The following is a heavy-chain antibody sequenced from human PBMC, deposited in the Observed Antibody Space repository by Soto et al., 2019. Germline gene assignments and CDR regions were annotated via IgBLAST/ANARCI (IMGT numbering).Heavy chain of an antibody. Sequence: SVKVSCKASGGTFSSYIISWVRQAPGQGLEWMGGIIPIFGTANYAQKFQGRVTITADESTTTAYMELSGLRSEDTAVYYCARSKQFDPWGQGTLVTVSS. J-gene: IGHJ5*02. D-gene: IGHD4-4*01. CDR2: IIPIFGTA. CDR1: GGTFSSYI. V-gene: IGHV1-69*13. CDR3: ARSKQFDP.